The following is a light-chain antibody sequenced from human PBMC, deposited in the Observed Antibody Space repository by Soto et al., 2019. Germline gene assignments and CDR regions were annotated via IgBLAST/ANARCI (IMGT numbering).Light chain of an antibody. CDR2: EVS. V-gene: IGLV2-14*01. J-gene: IGLJ1*01. Sequence: QSVLTQPASVSGSPGQSITISCTGASNDILTFDYVSWYQQHPGKAPKLMIYEVSHRPPGVSSRFSGSRSANTASLTISGLQAEDEADYYCYSKTATNKVFGTGTKLTVL. CDR3: YSKTATNKV. CDR1: SNDILTFDY.